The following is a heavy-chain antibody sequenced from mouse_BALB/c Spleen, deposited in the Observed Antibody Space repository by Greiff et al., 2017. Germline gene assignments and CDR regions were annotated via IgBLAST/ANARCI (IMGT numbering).Heavy chain of an antibody. CDR1: GYTFTDYA. V-gene: IGHV1S137*01. J-gene: IGHJ4*01. CDR2: ISTYYGDA. Sequence: QVQLQQPGAELVRPGVSVKISCKGSGYTFTDYAMHWVKQSHAKSLEWIGVISTYYGDASYNQKFKGKATMTVDKSSSTAYMELARLTSEDSAIYYCARSGGGAMDYWGQGTSVTVSS. CDR3: ARSGGGAMDY. D-gene: IGHD3-1*01.